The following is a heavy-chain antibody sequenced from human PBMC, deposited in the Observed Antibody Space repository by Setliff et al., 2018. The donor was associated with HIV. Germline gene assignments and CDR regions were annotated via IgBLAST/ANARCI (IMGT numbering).Heavy chain of an antibody. CDR3: ASAYDYYMDV. J-gene: IGHJ6*03. Sequence: SVKVSCKASGGTFNTYVISWLRQAPGQGLEWMGGIIPILGVANYAQKFQGRLTITADKSTNTAYMELSSLKSDDTAVYYCASAYDYYMDVWGKGTTVTVSS. V-gene: IGHV1-69*10. CDR1: GGTFNTYV. CDR2: IIPILGVA.